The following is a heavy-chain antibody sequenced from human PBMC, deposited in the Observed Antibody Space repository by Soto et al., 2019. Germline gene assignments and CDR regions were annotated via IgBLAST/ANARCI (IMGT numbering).Heavy chain of an antibody. CDR2: IWYDGSNK. CDR1: GFTFSSYG. D-gene: IGHD6-6*01. J-gene: IGHJ6*02. Sequence: GGSLRLSCAASGFTFSSYGMHWVRQAPGKGLEWVAVIWYDGSNKYYADSVKGRFTISRDNSKNTLYLQMNSLRAEDTAVYYCARRKGVYSSSSTAYYYYYGMDVWGQGTTVTVSS. CDR3: ARRKGVYSSSSTAYYYYYGMDV. V-gene: IGHV3-33*01.